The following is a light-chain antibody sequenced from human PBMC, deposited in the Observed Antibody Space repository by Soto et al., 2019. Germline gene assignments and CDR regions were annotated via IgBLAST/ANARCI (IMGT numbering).Light chain of an antibody. CDR3: SSYAGSNNDV. CDR2: EGS. J-gene: IGLJ1*01. CDR1: SSDVGGYNY. V-gene: IGLV2-8*01. Sequence: QSALTQPPSASGSPGQSVTISCTGTSSDVGGYNYVSWYQQHPGKAPKLMIYEGSKRPSGVPDRFSGSKSGNTASLTVSGLQAEDEADYYCSSYAGSNNDVFGTGTKLTVL.